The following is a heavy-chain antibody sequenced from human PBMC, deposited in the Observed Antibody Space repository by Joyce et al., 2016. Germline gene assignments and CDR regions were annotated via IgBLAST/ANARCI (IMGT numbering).Heavy chain of an antibody. CDR1: GFTFAEST. CDR2: INPDGDGA. V-gene: IGHV3-43*01. J-gene: IGHJ4*02. CDR3: AKDIGRGIQFSLVLDH. D-gene: IGHD5-18*01. Sequence: EVHLVESGGVVVQSGGSLRLSCEASGFTFAESTMHWFRQVPGKGFEWVCLINPDGDGAYCDDSVMGRFTISRDNRKNSLFLQMNNLRSQDTAFYFCAKDIGRGIQFSLVLDHWGQGTLVTVST.